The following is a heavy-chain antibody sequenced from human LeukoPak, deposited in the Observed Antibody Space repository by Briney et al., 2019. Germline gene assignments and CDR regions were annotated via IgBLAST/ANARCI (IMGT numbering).Heavy chain of an antibody. D-gene: IGHD1-1*01. J-gene: IGHJ4*02. Sequence: PSETLSLTCTVSGGSISSSSYYWGWIRQSPGKGLEWIGTIYYIGNTYYNPSLQSRVTISVDMSKNQFSLKLTSVTAADTAVFYCARLLYNWNGIDYWGQGTLVTVSS. V-gene: IGHV4-39*01. CDR2: IYYIGNT. CDR1: GGSISSSSYY. CDR3: ARLLYNWNGIDY.